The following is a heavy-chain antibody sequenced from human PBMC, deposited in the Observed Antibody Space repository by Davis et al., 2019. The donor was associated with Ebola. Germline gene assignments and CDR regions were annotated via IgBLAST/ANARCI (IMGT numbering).Heavy chain of an antibody. CDR1: GFTFSSYW. D-gene: IGHD4-23*01. CDR3: AVTPKYWYYFDY. CDR2: INSDGSST. Sequence: PGGSLRLSCAASGFTFSSYWMHWARQAPGKGLVWVSRINSDGSSTSYADSVKGRFTISRDNAKNTLYLQMNSLRAEDTAVYYCAVTPKYWYYFDYWGQGTLVTVSS. J-gene: IGHJ4*02. V-gene: IGHV3-74*01.